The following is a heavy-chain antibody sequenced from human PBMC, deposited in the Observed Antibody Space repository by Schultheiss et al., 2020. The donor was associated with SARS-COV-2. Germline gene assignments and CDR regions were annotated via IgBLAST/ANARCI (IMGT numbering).Heavy chain of an antibody. Sequence: ASVKVSCKASGGTFSSYAISWVRQAPGQGLEWMGWISAYNGNTNYAQKLQGRVTMTTDTSTSTAYMELRSLRSDDTAVYYCARNSRVITFGGVIVKFDYWGQGTLVTVSS. V-gene: IGHV1-18*01. CDR1: GGTFSSYA. CDR3: ARNSRVITFGGVIVKFDY. J-gene: IGHJ4*02. CDR2: ISAYNGNT. D-gene: IGHD3-16*02.